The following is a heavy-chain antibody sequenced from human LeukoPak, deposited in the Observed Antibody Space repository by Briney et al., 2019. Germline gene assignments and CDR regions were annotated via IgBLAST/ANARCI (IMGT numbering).Heavy chain of an antibody. D-gene: IGHD5-12*01. CDR2: IYSSGSN. V-gene: IGHV4-4*07. Sequence: SETLSLTCTVSGGSISGYFWSWIRQPAGKGLEWIGRIYSSGSNNYNPSLKSRVTMSLDTSKNHLSLNMSSVTAADTAVYYCAREPTSGREPTSGRPLDYWGQGTLVTVSS. CDR3: AREPTSGREPTSGRPLDY. CDR1: GGSISGYF. J-gene: IGHJ4*02.